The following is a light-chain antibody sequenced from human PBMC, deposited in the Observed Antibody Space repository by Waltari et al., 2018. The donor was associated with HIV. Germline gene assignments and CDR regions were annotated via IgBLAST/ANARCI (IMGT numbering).Light chain of an antibody. CDR2: MNN. CDR1: PSNIANND. V-gene: IGLV1-44*01. CDR3: ATWDDSLNGV. J-gene: IGLJ3*02. Sequence: HSVLTQPPSASGTPGKTVIIPCSGNPSNIANNDVTWYQHFPGSAPKLLIYMNNYRPSGVPDRFAGSRSGTSASLTISGLQIEDEAHYYCATWDDSLNGVFGAGTRLTVL.